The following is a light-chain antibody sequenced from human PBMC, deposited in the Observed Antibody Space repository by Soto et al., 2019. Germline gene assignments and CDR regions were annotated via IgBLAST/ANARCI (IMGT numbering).Light chain of an antibody. CDR3: PETDCPPLA. Sequence: IQRILSPTSLSASVGDRVTITCRAGQYIGRYLNWYQQKPGKAPKLLIYAASSLHSGVPSRFSGSGSGTDFTLTISSLQPEDVATYYCPETDCPPLAFCEGTKADVK. CDR2: AAS. J-gene: IGKJ1*01. CDR1: QYIGRY. V-gene: IGKV1-39*01.